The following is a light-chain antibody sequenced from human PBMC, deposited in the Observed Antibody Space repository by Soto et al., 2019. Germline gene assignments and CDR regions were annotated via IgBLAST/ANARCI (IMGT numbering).Light chain of an antibody. CDR1: QTVSSTY. CDR3: QQDGGSPPYT. Sequence: EIVLTQSPGTLSLSPGERATLSCRASQTVSSTYLAWYQQKPGQAPRLLIYGASSRATGIPDRFSGSGSGTDFTLTISRLEPEDFAVYYCQQDGGSPPYTFGQGNKLEIK. V-gene: IGKV3-20*01. CDR2: GAS. J-gene: IGKJ2*01.